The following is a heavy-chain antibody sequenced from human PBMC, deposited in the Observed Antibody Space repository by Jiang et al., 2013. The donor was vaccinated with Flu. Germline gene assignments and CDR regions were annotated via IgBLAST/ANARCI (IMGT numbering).Heavy chain of an antibody. D-gene: IGHD3-22*01. CDR1: GGSISSFY. V-gene: IGHV4-59*08. Sequence: GSGLVKPSETLSLTCTVSGGSISSFYWSWIRQPPGRGLEWVGYIYYSGGTDYNPSLKSRITISVDTSKNQFSLKLSSVTAADTAVYYCARHRGSYDSSGHMRVDAFDLWGRGTMVTVSS. CDR3: ARHRGSYDSSGHMRVDAFDL. J-gene: IGHJ3*01. CDR2: IYYSGGT.